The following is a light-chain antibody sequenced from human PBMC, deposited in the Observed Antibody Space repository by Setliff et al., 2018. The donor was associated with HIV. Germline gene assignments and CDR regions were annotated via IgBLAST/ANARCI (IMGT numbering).Light chain of an antibody. CDR3: CSYTGGDTIYV. J-gene: IGLJ1*01. V-gene: IGLV2-23*02. CDR1: SSDVGNYNL. CDR2: EVS. Sequence: QSALTQPASVSGSPGQSITISCTGTSSDVGNYNLVSWYQHHPGKAPKLIIYEVSRRPSGVSDHFSGSKSGNTASLTISGLQAEDEADYYCCSYTGGDTIYVFGSGTKVT.